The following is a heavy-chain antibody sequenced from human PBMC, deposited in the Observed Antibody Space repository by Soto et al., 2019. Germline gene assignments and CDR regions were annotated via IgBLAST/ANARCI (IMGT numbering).Heavy chain of an antibody. CDR2: MNPNSGNT. CDR1: GYTFTSYD. D-gene: IGHD3-3*01. Sequence: ASVKVSCKAPGYTFTSYDINWVRQATGQGLEWMGWMNPNSGNTGYAQKFQGRVTMTRNTSISTAYMELSSLRSEDTVVYYCARALARYYDFWSGYFNSYYYYGMDVWGQGTTVTVSS. CDR3: ARALARYYDFWSGYFNSYYYYGMDV. J-gene: IGHJ6*02. V-gene: IGHV1-8*01.